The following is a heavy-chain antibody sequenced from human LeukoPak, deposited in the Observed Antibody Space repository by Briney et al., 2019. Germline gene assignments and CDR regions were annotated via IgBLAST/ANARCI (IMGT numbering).Heavy chain of an antibody. CDR3: AKDLNSGSYKGGRGYYYYYMDV. Sequence: PGGSLRLSCAASGFTFSSYSMHWVRQAPGKGLEWVSAISGSGGSTYYADSVKGRFTISRDNSKNTLYLQMNSLRAEDTAVYYCAKDLNSGSYKGGRGYYYYYMDVWGKGTTVTVSS. J-gene: IGHJ6*03. D-gene: IGHD1-26*01. CDR2: ISGSGGST. V-gene: IGHV3-23*01. CDR1: GFTFSSYS.